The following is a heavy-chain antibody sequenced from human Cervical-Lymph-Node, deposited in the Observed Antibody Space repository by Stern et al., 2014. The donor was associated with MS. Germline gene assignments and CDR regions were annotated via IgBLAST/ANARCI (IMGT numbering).Heavy chain of an antibody. J-gene: IGHJ4*02. Sequence: QVTLKESGPTLVKPTQTLTLTCTFSGFSLSTSGVSVGWIRQPPGKALEWLALIYWDDDKRYSPSLKSRLAITKDTSKNQVVLTMTNMDPVDTATYYCAHSGHFWSGFYVDYYFDYWGLGTLVTVSS. CDR3: AHSGHFWSGFYVDYYFDY. V-gene: IGHV2-5*02. D-gene: IGHD3-3*02. CDR2: IYWDDDK. CDR1: GFSLSTSGVS.